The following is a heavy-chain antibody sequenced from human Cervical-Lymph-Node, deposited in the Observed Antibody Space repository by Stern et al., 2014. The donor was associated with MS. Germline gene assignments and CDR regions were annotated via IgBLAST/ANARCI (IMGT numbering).Heavy chain of an antibody. CDR2: IWYDGNKK. V-gene: IGHV3-33*01. D-gene: IGHD1-7*01. CDR1: GFTFSKYG. J-gene: IGHJ4*02. Sequence: DQLVESGGGVVQPGRSLRLSCAASGFTFSKYGMHWVRQAPGKGLEWLAVIWYDGNKKYYADSVKGRFTISRDNSKNTLFLQMSSLTAEDTALYYCARGNWNYEGMGYWGQGTLVTVSS. CDR3: ARGNWNYEGMGY.